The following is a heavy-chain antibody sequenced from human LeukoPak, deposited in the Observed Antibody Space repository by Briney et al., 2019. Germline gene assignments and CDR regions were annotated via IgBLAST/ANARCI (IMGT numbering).Heavy chain of an antibody. V-gene: IGHV3-74*01. D-gene: IGHD1-26*01. Sequence: GGSLRLSCAASGFTFSSTWMHWVRQVPGKGLVWVSRINSDGSSTIYADSVKGRFTISRDNTKNTLYLQMNSLRADDTAVYYCARGRRGGSYYSDYWGQGTLVTVSS. J-gene: IGHJ4*02. CDR1: GFTFSSTW. CDR3: ARGRRGGSYYSDY. CDR2: INSDGSST.